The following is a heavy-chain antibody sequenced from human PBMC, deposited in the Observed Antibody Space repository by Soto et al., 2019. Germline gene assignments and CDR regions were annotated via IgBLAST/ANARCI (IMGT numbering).Heavy chain of an antibody. J-gene: IGHJ6*03. V-gene: IGHV3-33*01. D-gene: IGHD1-1*01. CDR1: GFTFSSYG. CDR3: ARGPVAWNYYYYMDV. Sequence: QVQLVESGGGVVQPGRSLRLSCAASGFTFSSYGMHWVRQAPGKGLEWVAVIWYDGSNKYYADSVKGRFTISRDNSKNTLYLQMNSLRAADTAVYYCARGPVAWNYYYYMDVWGKGTTVTVSS. CDR2: IWYDGSNK.